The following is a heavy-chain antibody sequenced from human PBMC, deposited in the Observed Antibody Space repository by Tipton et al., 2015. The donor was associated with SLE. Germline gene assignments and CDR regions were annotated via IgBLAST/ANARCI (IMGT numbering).Heavy chain of an antibody. V-gene: IGHV3-21*01. J-gene: IGHJ6*02. Sequence: GSLRLSCAASGFTFSSYSMNWVRQAPGKGLEWVSSISSSSSYIYYADSVKGRFTISRDNAKNSLYLQMNSLRAEDTAVYYCARDKGALKVPWWYYGRVVWVQWTTVTGSS. CDR3: ARDKGALKVPWWYYGRVV. CDR1: GFTFSSYS. CDR2: ISSSSSYI. D-gene: IGHD2-8*02.